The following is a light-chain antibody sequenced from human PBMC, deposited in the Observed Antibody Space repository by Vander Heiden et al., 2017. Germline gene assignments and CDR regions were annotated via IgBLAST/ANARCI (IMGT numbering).Light chain of an antibody. CDR2: KDS. J-gene: IGLJ1*01. Sequence: SYELTQPSSVSVSPGQTARITCSGDVLAKKYARLFQQKPGQAPVLVIYKDSERPSGIPERFSGSSSGTTVTLTISGAQVEDDADYYCYSAADNNLGVFGTGTKVTVL. CDR1: VLAKKY. V-gene: IGLV3-27*01. CDR3: YSAADNNLGV.